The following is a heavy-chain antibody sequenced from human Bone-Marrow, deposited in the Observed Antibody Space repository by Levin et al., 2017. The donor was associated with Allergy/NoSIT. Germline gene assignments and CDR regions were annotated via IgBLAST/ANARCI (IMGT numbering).Heavy chain of an antibody. Sequence: ASVKVSCAASGLRFSSYVMHWVRQAPGKGLVWVSRINHDGNIITYADFVKGRFSISRDNAKNTLYLQMNSLRAEDTAVYFCAADVNLKYDYWGQGTLVTVSS. CDR1: GLRFSSYV. CDR3: AADVNLKYDY. V-gene: IGHV3-74*03. D-gene: IGHD1-7*01. J-gene: IGHJ4*02. CDR2: INHDGNII.